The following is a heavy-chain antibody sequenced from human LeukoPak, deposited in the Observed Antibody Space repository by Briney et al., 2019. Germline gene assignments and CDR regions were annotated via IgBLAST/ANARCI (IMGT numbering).Heavy chain of an antibody. V-gene: IGHV3-23*01. CDR1: GFTFRNHG. CDR2: ISGSGGST. J-gene: IGHJ5*02. CDR3: AKGEVVRGVVLNWFDP. Sequence: GGSLRLSCAVAGFTFRNHGMSWVRQAPGKGLQWVSTISGSGGSTYYADSVKGRFTISRDNSKNTLYLQMNSLRAEDTAVYYCAKGEVVRGVVLNWFDPWGQGTLVTVSS. D-gene: IGHD3-10*01.